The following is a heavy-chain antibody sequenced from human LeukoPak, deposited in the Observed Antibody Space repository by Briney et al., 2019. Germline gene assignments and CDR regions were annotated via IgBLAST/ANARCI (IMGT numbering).Heavy chain of an antibody. CDR3: ARPRYCSSASCYDDAFDV. CDR1: GFTFTDYY. V-gene: IGHV3-11*04. D-gene: IGHD2-2*01. CDR2: ISGSGSIK. Sequence: PGGSLRLSCAASGFTFTDYYMTWIRQAPGKGLEWLSYISGSGSIKYYADSVKGRFTISRDNAKNSVYLQMNSLRAEDTAVYYCARPRYCSSASCYDDAFDVWGQGTRATVSS. J-gene: IGHJ3*01.